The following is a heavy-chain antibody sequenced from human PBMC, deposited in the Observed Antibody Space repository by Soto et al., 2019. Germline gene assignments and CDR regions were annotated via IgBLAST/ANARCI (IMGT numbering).Heavy chain of an antibody. CDR2: ISWDGGST. Sequence: GGSLRLSCAASGFTFDDYTIHWVRQAPGKGLEWVSLISWDGGSTYYADSVKGRFTISRDNSKNSLYLQMNSLRTEDTALYYCAKDLCDFWSGYSGGFDPWGQGTLVTVSS. V-gene: IGHV3-43*01. J-gene: IGHJ5*02. CDR3: AKDLCDFWSGYSGGFDP. D-gene: IGHD3-3*01. CDR1: GFTFDDYT.